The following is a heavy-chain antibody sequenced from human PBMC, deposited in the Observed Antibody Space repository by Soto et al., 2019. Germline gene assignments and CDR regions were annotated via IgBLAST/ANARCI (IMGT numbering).Heavy chain of an antibody. CDR1: GSSINSSGYY. J-gene: IGHJ4*02. Sequence: SETLSLTCTVSGSSINSSGYYWGWIRQPPGKGLEWIGSMFYGVSTYYNPSLKSRVTVSVDTSKNQFSLNLRSVTAADTAVYYCARVVTPGDYFDYWGQGTLVTVSS. CDR2: MFYGVST. V-gene: IGHV4-39*01. D-gene: IGHD2-21*02. CDR3: ARVVTPGDYFDY.